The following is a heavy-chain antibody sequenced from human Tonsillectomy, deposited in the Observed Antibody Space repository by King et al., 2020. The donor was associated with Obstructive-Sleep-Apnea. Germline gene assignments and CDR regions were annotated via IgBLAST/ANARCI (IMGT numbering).Heavy chain of an antibody. J-gene: IGHJ4*02. CDR1: GGSISSYY. Sequence: QVQLVESGPGLVKPSETLSLTCTVSGGSISSYYWSWIRQPPGKGLEWIGYIYYSGSTNYNPSLKSRVTISVDTSKNQFSLKLSSVTAADTAVYYCARHPTPRYSSGWSFDYWGQGTLVTVSS. CDR2: IYYSGST. V-gene: IGHV4-59*08. D-gene: IGHD6-19*01. CDR3: ARHPTPRYSSGWSFDY.